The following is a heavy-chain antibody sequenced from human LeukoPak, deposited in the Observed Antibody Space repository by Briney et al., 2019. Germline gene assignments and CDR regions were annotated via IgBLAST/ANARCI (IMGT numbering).Heavy chain of an antibody. Sequence: PGGSLRLSCAASGFTFSSYSMNWVRQAPGKGLEWVSSISSSSSYIYYADSVKGRFTISRDNAKNSLYLQMNSLRAEDTAVYYCARGDQWLVPSNWFDPWGQGTLVTVPS. CDR2: ISSSSSYI. V-gene: IGHV3-21*01. J-gene: IGHJ5*02. CDR1: GFTFSSYS. D-gene: IGHD6-19*01. CDR3: ARGDQWLVPSNWFDP.